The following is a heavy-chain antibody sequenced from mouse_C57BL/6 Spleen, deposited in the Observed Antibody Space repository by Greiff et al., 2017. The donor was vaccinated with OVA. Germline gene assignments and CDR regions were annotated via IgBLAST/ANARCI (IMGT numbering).Heavy chain of an antibody. CDR2: ISSGGSYT. CDR1: GFTFSSYG. Sequence: EVQLMESGGDLVKPGGSLKLSCAASGFTFSSYGMSWVRQTPDKRLEWVATISSGGSYTYYPDSVKGRFTISRDNAKNTLYLQMSSLKSEDTAMYYCARQGYSNSLYAMDYWGQGTSVTVSS. V-gene: IGHV5-6*01. D-gene: IGHD2-5*01. CDR3: ARQGYSNSLYAMDY. J-gene: IGHJ4*01.